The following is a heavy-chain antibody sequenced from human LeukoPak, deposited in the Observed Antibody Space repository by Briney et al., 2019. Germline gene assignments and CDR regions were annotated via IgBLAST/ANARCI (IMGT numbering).Heavy chain of an antibody. D-gene: IGHD6-6*01. V-gene: IGHV3-23*01. CDR1: GFTFSSYA. CDR3: AKLPNTLAARQYFDY. CDR2: ISGSGGST. Sequence: HAGGSLRLSCAASGFTFSSYAMSWVRQAPGKGLEWVSAISGSGGSTFYGDSVKGRFTISRDNSKNTLYLQMNSLRAEDTAVYYCAKLPNTLAARQYFDYWGQGTLVTVSS. J-gene: IGHJ4*02.